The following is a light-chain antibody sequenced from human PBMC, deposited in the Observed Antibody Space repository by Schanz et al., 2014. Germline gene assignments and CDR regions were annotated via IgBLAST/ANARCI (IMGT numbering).Light chain of an antibody. V-gene: IGLV2-14*02. CDR3: SSYAGSRNLV. Sequence: QSALTQPASVSGSPGQSITISCTGTSGDVGTYNLVSWYQQHPGKAPKVMIYEGSKRPSGVPDRFSGSKSGNTASLTVSGLQAEDEADYYCSSYAGSRNLVFGGGTKLTVL. CDR2: EGS. CDR1: SGDVGTYNL. J-gene: IGLJ2*01.